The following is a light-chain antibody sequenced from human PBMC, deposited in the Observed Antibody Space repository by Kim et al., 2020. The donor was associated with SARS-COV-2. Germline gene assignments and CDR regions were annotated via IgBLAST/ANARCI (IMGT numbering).Light chain of an antibody. CDR2: GAS. CDR3: QQYGSSRWT. V-gene: IGKV3-20*01. Sequence: SPGDSATLSCRASQSVSSSYLAWYQQRPGQAPRLLIYGASSRATGIPDRFSGSGSGTDFTLTISRLEPEDFAVYYCQQYGSSRWTFGQGTKVDIK. J-gene: IGKJ1*01. CDR1: QSVSSSY.